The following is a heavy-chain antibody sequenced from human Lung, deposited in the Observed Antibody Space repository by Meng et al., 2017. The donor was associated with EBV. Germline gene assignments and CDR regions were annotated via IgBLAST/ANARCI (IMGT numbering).Heavy chain of an antibody. Sequence: VQLVGSGGGVGTPGRSLRLSCAASGVNFGAYVMYWVRQAPGKGLECVAVISYDENIKYYPASVKGRFTISRDNSNDTLYLQMHSLRAEDTAVYYCTRDSAGTPFDTWGQGTLVTVSS. CDR2: ISYDENIK. J-gene: IGHJ4*02. V-gene: IGHV3-30*03. D-gene: IGHD1-7*01. CDR1: GVNFGAYV. CDR3: TRDSAGTPFDT.